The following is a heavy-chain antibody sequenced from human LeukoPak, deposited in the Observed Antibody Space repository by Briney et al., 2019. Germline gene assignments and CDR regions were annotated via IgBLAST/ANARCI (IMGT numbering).Heavy chain of an antibody. V-gene: IGHV3-7*01. CDR1: GFTFSNYW. J-gene: IGHJ2*01. CDR3: ARDLGSMIVVRTTNWYFDL. Sequence: GGSLRLSCAASGFTFSNYWMSWVRQAPGKGLEWLANINQDGSEMYYVDSVKGRFTISRDNGKNSLYLQINSLRADDTAVYYCARDLGSMIVVRTTNWYFDLWGRGTLVTVSS. D-gene: IGHD3-22*01. CDR2: INQDGSEM.